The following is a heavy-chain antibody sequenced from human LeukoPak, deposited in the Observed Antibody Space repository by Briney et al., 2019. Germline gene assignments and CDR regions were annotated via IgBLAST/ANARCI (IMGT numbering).Heavy chain of an antibody. V-gene: IGHV3-30*01. J-gene: IGHJ4*02. CDR3: ARDFTHCTNGVCYRGFDY. CDR1: GFTFSSYA. CDR2: ISYDGSNK. Sequence: PGGSLRLSCAASGFTFSSYAMHWVRQAPGKGLECVAVISYDGSNKYYADSVKGRFTISRDNSKNTLYLQMNSLRAEDTAVYYCARDFTHCTNGVCYRGFDYWGQGTLVTVSS. D-gene: IGHD2-8*01.